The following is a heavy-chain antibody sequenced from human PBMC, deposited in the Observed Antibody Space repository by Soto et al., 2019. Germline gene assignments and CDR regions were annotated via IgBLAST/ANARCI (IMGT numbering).Heavy chain of an antibody. D-gene: IGHD5-12*01. CDR1: GYTFTSYG. CDR2: ISAYNGNT. J-gene: IGHJ4*02. V-gene: IGHV1-18*01. CDR3: ARDSGYGGNSGPAY. Sequence: WASVKVSCKASGYTFTSYGINWVRQAPGEGLKWMGWISAYNGNTNFAQNQGRVTLTTDTSTSTAYMELRSLRSDDTAVYYCARDSGYGGNSGPAYWGQGTLVTVSS.